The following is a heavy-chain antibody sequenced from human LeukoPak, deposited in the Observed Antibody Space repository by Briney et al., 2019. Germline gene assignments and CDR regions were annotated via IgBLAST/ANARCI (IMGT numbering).Heavy chain of an antibody. CDR3: AKDLEQWLVQGDAFDI. D-gene: IGHD6-19*01. CDR2: IRYDGSSK. V-gene: IGHV3-30*02. CDR1: GFTFSSYG. Sequence: GGSLRLSCAASGFTFSSYGMHWVRQAPGKGLEWVAFIRYDGSSKYYADSVKGRFTISRDNSKNTLYLQMNSLRAEDTAVYYCAKDLEQWLVQGDAFDIWGQGTMVTVSS. J-gene: IGHJ3*02.